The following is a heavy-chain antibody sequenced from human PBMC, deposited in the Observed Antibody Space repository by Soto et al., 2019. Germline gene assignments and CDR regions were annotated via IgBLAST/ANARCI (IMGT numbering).Heavy chain of an antibody. D-gene: IGHD2-15*01. Sequence: QVQLVQSGAEVKKPGASVKVSCKASGYTFTGYYMHWVRQAPGQGLEWMGWINPNSGGTNYAQKLQGWVTMTRDTSISTAYMELSRLRSDDTAVYYCARADCSGGSCYGWFDPWGQGTLVTVSS. CDR3: ARADCSGGSCYGWFDP. CDR2: INPNSGGT. CDR1: GYTFTGYY. V-gene: IGHV1-2*04. J-gene: IGHJ5*02.